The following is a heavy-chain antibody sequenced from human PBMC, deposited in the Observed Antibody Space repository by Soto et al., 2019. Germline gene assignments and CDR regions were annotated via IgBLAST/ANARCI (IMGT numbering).Heavy chain of an antibody. Sequence: LVESGGGLVQSGGSLRLSCAASGFTFDYYWMHWVRRVPGKGLLWVSHIQNDASLTTYADSVKGRFIISRDNAKNTLYLQMNGLRVEDTAVYFCVRGQRGGFDLWGQGTMVTVSS. D-gene: IGHD2-15*01. CDR2: IQNDASLT. J-gene: IGHJ3*01. CDR1: GFTFDYYW. V-gene: IGHV3-74*01. CDR3: VRGQRGGFDL.